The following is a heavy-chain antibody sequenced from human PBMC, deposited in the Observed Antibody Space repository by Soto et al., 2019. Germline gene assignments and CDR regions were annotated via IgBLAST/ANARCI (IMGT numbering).Heavy chain of an antibody. CDR1: GGSISSYY. Sequence: QVQVQESGPGLVKPSETLSLTCTVSGGSISSYYCSWIRQSAGKGLEWIGRIDTSGTANYNPSLRSRVTMSVDASRNQFSLNLSSVTAADTAVYFCARGPRGYVYYHGMDVWGRGTTVTVSS. D-gene: IGHD3-10*01. J-gene: IGHJ6*02. CDR2: IDTSGTA. V-gene: IGHV4-4*07. CDR3: ARGPRGYVYYHGMDV.